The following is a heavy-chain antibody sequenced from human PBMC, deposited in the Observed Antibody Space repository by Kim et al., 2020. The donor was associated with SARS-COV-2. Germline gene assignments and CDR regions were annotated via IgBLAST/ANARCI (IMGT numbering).Heavy chain of an antibody. CDR2: K. CDR3: AHRTQTAYFDY. V-gene: IGHV2-5*01. Sequence: KRYSPSLKNRVSISKDTSKNQVVLTMTNMDPVDTATYYCAHRTQTAYFDYWGQGTLVTVSS. D-gene: IGHD5-18*01. J-gene: IGHJ4*02.